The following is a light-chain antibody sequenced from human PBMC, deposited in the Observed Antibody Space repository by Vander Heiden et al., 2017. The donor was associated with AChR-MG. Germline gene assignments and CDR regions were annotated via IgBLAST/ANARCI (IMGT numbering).Light chain of an antibody. V-gene: IGLV2-14*03. CDR1: TSDVASHDL. Sequence: QSALTQPASVSGSPGQSITISCTGVTSDVASHDLVSWYQQHPGKAPRIMVFDVSYRPSGVSTRFSGSKSGDTASLTISGLQEEDEADYYCGSDTTGSTWMFGGGTKLTVL. CDR2: DVS. J-gene: IGLJ3*02. CDR3: GSDTTGSTWM.